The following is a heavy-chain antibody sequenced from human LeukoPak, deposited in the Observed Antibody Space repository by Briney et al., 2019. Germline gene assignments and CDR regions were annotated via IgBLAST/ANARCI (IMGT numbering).Heavy chain of an antibody. V-gene: IGHV4-4*07. Sequence: PSETLSLTCTVSGGSISSYYWSWIRQPAGKGLEWIGRIYTSGSTNYNPSLKSRVTMSVDTSKNQFSLKLSSGTAADTAVYYCARDGLLWFGELSAAFDIWGQGTMVTVSS. D-gene: IGHD3-10*01. J-gene: IGHJ3*02. CDR3: ARDGLLWFGELSAAFDI. CDR2: IYTSGST. CDR1: GGSISSYY.